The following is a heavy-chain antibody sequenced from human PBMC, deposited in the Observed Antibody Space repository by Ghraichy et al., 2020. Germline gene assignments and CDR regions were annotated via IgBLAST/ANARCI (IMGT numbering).Heavy chain of an antibody. D-gene: IGHD3-9*01. CDR3: ARDAVDHYGMDV. V-gene: IGHV3-48*02. J-gene: IGHJ6*02. CDR2: ISRNSYII. Sequence: GESLNISCAASGFTFSSYSMNWVRQAPGKGLEWISYISRNSYIINYADSVKGRFAISRDDAKNSLHLQMNSLRDEDTAVYWCARDAVDHYGMDVWGQGTTVTVSS. CDR1: GFTFSSYS.